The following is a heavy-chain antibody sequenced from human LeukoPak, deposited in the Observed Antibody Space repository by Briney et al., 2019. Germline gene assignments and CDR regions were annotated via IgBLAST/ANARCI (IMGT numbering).Heavy chain of an antibody. Sequence: PGGSLRLSCAASGFTFSSYGMHWVRQAPGKGLEWVAFIRYDGSNKYYADSVKGRFTISRDNSKNTLYLQMNSLRAEDTAVYYCAKEPDGYNYYFDYWGQGTLVTVSS. CDR3: AKEPDGYNYYFDY. CDR2: IRYDGSNK. V-gene: IGHV3-30*02. CDR1: GFTFSSYG. D-gene: IGHD5-24*01. J-gene: IGHJ4*02.